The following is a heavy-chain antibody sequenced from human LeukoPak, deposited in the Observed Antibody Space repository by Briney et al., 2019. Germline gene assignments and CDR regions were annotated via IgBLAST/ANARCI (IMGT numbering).Heavy chain of an antibody. D-gene: IGHD2-15*01. Sequence: AGESLKSSCKGSVYSFTSYWIGWVRQMPGKGLEWMRIIYLGDSDTRYSPSFQGQVTSSADKSISPAYLQWSSLKASDTAMYYCARLDDCSGGSCYGGFDYWGQGTLVTVSS. V-gene: IGHV5-51*01. CDR3: ARLDDCSGGSCYGGFDY. CDR1: VYSFTSYW. J-gene: IGHJ4*02. CDR2: IYLGDSDT.